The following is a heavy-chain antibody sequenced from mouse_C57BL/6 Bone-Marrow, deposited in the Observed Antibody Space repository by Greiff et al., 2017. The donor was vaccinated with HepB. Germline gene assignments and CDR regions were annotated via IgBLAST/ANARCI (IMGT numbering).Heavy chain of an antibody. CDR2: IRSKSSNYAT. Sequence: GGGLVQPKGSLKLSCAASGFPFIPFAMHWVRQAPGKGLEWVARIRSKSSNYATYYSDSVKDRSTISRDDSQSMLYLQMNNLKTEDTAMYDGVNSRFAYWGQGTLVTVSA. J-gene: IGHJ3*01. CDR3: VNSRFAY. CDR1: GFPFIPFA. V-gene: IGHV10-3*01. D-gene: IGHD2-12*01.